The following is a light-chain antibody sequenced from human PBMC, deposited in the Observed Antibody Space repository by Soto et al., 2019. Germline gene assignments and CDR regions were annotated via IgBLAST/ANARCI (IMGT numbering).Light chain of an antibody. V-gene: IGKV3-15*01. CDR2: GAS. Sequence: EIVMTQSPATLSVSPGERVTLSCRASQSVRRSLAWYQQKPGQAPRLLIYGASTRATGIPARFSGSGSGTECTLTISSLQSEDFAVYYCQQYNNWPPFTFGPGTKVDIK. CDR3: QQYNNWPPFT. J-gene: IGKJ3*01. CDR1: QSVRRS.